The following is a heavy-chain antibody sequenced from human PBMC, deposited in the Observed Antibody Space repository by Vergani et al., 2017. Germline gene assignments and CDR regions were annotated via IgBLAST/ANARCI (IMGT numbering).Heavy chain of an antibody. CDR3: ASATYSSSWYYFDYYYMDV. D-gene: IGHD6-13*01. V-gene: IGHV1-8*02. CDR2: MNPNSGNT. Sequence: QVQLVQSGAEVKKPGASVKVSCKASGYTFTGYYMHWVRQAPGQGLEWMGWMNPNSGNTGYAQKFQGRGTMTRNTSISTAYMELSSLRSEDTAVYYCASATYSSSWYYFDYYYMDVWGKGTTVTVAS. CDR1: GYTFTGYY. J-gene: IGHJ6*03.